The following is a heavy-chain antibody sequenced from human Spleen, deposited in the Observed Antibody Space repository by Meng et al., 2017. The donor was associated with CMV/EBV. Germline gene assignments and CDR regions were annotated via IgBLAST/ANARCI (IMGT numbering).Heavy chain of an antibody. J-gene: IGHJ6*02. CDR1: GDSISSGSHF. CDR3: ARAVSRYYYGLDV. D-gene: IGHD5/OR15-5a*01. CDR2: IYYSGST. V-gene: IGHV4-61*01. Sequence: GSLRFSCTVSGDSISSGSHFWNWIRQPPGQGLEWIGYIYYSGSTNYNPSLKSRVTISVDTSKNQFSLKLSSVTAADTAVYYCARAVSRYYYGLDVWGQGTTVTVSS.